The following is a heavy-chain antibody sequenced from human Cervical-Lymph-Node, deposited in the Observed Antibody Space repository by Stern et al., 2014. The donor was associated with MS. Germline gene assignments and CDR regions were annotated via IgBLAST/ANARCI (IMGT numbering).Heavy chain of an antibody. CDR3: ARGEDTAAFDY. V-gene: IGHV3-21*01. D-gene: IGHD5-18*01. CDR2: ITSSRSYT. J-gene: IGHJ4*02. CDR1: GFTFSAYS. Sequence: EVQLEESGGGLVKPGGSLRLSCATSGFTFSAYSMNWVRQAPGKGLEWVSSITSSRSYTYYADSVKGRFTISRDKAKKSLYLQMNSLRAEDTAVYYCARGEDTAAFDYWGQGILVTVSS.